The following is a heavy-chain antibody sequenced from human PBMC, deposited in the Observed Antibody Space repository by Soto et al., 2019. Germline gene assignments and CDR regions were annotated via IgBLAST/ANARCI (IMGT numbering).Heavy chain of an antibody. J-gene: IGHJ4*02. V-gene: IGHV3-33*01. CDR1: GFTFSSYG. CDR3: ASTATIRGAFDY. D-gene: IGHD2-2*02. CDR2: IWYDGSNK. Sequence: GGSLRLSCAASGFTFSSYGMHWVHQAPGKGLEWVAVIWYDGSNKYYADSVKGRFTISRDNSKNTLYLQMNSLRAEDTAVYYCASTATIRGAFDYWGQGTLVTVSS.